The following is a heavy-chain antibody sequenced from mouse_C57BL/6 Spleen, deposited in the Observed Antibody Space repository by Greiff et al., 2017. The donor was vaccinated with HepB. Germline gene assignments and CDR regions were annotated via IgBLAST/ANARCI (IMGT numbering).Heavy chain of an antibody. CDR2: INPNNGGT. J-gene: IGHJ3*01. CDR1: GYTFTDYN. Sequence: EVQLQPSGPELVKPGASVKIPCKASGYTFTDYNLDWVRQSHGTSLEWIGDINPNNGGTIYNQKFKGKATLTVDKSSSTAYMELRSLTSEDTAVYYCARSDYRGTWFAYWGQGTLVTVSA. D-gene: IGHD2-4*01. CDR3: ARSDYRGTWFAY. V-gene: IGHV1-18*01.